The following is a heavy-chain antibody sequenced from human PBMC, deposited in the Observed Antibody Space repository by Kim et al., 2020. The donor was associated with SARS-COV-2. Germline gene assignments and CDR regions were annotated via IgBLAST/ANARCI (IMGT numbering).Heavy chain of an antibody. V-gene: IGHV3-23*01. J-gene: IGHJ3*02. D-gene: IGHD3-16*02. CDR3: ANTIMITFGGVIGLDAFDI. Sequence: GRFTISRNNSKNTLYLQMNSLRAEDTAVYYCANTIMITFGGVIGLDAFDIWGQGTMVTVSS.